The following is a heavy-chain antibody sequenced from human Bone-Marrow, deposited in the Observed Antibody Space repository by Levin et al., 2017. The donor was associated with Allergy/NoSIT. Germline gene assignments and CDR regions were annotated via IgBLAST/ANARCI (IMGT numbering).Heavy chain of an antibody. Sequence: LSLTCAASGFSFNTSNMHWVRQAPGKGLECISYISSGSGTSDYADSVKGRFTISRDNANNSMYLQMNSLRAEDTAVYYCVRETTYYFDTGGDLRAGWYFDLWGRGTLVTVSS. D-gene: IGHD3-22*01. CDR1: GFSFNTSN. CDR2: ISSGSGTS. V-gene: IGHV3-48*01. CDR3: VRETTYYFDTGGDLRAGWYFDL. J-gene: IGHJ2*01.